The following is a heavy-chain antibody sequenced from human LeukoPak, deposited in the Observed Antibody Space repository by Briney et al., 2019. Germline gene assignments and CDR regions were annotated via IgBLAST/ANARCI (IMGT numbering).Heavy chain of an antibody. CDR2: ISLTGET. J-gene: IGHJ4*02. CDR1: GGSISSTNW. CDR3: SRESGPFCPFGY. Sequence: PSETLSLTCGVDGGSISSTNWWSWVRQPPGQGLEWIGEISLTGETNYNPSLNGRVTMSLDESRNQLSLDLTSVTAADTAIYYRSRESGPFCPFGYWGQGTLVIVPP. D-gene: IGHD1-26*01. V-gene: IGHV4-4*02.